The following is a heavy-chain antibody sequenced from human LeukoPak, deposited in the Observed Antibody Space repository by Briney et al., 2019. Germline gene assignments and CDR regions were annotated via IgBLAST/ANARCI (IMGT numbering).Heavy chain of an antibody. CDR1: GGSISGSSSY. CDR3: ATVPSGIAVAGGDY. J-gene: IGHJ4*01. CDR2: IYYSGST. Sequence: SETLSLTCTVSGGSISGSSSYWGWIRPPPRKGLEWIGSIYYSGSTYYNPSLKSRVTISVDTSKNQFSLKLSSVTAADTAVYYCATVPSGIAVAGGDYCGHGTLVTVSS. V-gene: IGHV4-39*01. D-gene: IGHD6-19*01.